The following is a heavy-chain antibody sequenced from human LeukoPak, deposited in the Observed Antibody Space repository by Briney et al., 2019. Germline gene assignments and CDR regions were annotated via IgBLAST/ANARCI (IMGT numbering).Heavy chain of an antibody. V-gene: IGHV4-30-4*01. J-gene: IGHJ4*02. CDR3: ARGLSRVSMSREVSRVDY. CDR2: IYYSGST. D-gene: IGHD2/OR15-2a*01. CDR1: GGSISSGDYY. Sequence: PSQTLSLTCTVSGGSISSGDYYWSWIRQPPGKGLEWIGYIYYSGSTYYNPSLKSRVTISVDTSKNQFSLKLSSVTPADTAMYYCARGLSRVSMSREVSRVDYWGQGTLVTVSS.